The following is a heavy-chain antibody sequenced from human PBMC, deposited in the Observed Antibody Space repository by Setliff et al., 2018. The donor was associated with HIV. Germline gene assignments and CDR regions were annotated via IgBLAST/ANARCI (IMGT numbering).Heavy chain of an antibody. D-gene: IGHD3-22*01. V-gene: IGHV4-4*07. Sequence: SETLSLTCAVSGDSVSGYYWSWIRQPAGRGLEWIGRVHNSAGSNYNPSLKSRVTMSVDTAKNQLSLKLTAVSAADTSVYYCARDRIEVLADSPHDVFDIWGRGIMVTVSS. CDR3: ARDRIEVLADSPHDVFDI. CDR1: GDSVSGYY. J-gene: IGHJ3*02. CDR2: VHNSAGS.